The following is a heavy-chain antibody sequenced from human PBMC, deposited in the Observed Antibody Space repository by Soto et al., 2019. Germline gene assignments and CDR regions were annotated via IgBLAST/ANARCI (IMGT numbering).Heavy chain of an antibody. V-gene: IGHV1-2*02. Sequence: GSVKVSCKASGYTFTGYYMHWVRQAPGQGLEWMGWINPNSGGTNYAQKFQGRVTMTRDTSISTAYMELSRLRSDDTAVYYCARLYGSGTTVVYYYYYGMDVWGQGTTVTVSS. CDR1: GYTFTGYY. D-gene: IGHD3-10*01. CDR2: INPNSGGT. J-gene: IGHJ6*02. CDR3: ARLYGSGTTVVYYYYYGMDV.